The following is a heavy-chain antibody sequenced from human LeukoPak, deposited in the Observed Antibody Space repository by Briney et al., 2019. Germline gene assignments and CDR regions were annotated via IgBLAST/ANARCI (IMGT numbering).Heavy chain of an antibody. Sequence: GGSLRLSCAASGFTFSSYSMNWVRQAPGKGLEWVSSISSSSSYIYYADSVKGRFTISRDNAKNSLYLQMNSLRAEDTAVYYCARGVQRTYYYYYGMDVWGQGTTVTVPS. CDR3: ARGVQRTYYYYYGMDV. V-gene: IGHV3-21*01. CDR2: ISSSSSYI. D-gene: IGHD1-1*01. J-gene: IGHJ6*02. CDR1: GFTFSSYS.